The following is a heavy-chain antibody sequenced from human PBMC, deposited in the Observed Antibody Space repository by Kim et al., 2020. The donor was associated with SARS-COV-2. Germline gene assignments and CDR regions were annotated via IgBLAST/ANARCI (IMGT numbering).Heavy chain of an antibody. V-gene: IGHV3-53*01. CDR3: ARERAMVRGVMDGMDV. CDR2: IYSGGST. D-gene: IGHD3-10*01. J-gene: IGHJ6*02. Sequence: GGSLRLSCAASGFTVSSNYMSWVRQAPGKGLEWVSVIYSGGSTYYADSVKGRFTISRDNSKNTLYLQMNSLRAEDTAVYYCARERAMVRGVMDGMDVWGQGTTVTVSS. CDR1: GFTVSSNY.